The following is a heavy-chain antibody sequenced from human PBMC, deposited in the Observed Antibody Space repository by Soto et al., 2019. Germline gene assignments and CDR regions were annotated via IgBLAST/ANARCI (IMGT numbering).Heavy chain of an antibody. CDR3: ARNLGNSPPDY. CDR2: IYWDDDK. CDR1: GFSLSTRGVG. Sequence: QITLKESGPTLVEPTQTLKLTCTFSGFSLSTRGVGVGWIRQPPGKPLEWLALIYWDDDKRHSPSVKSRLTITRDPSKTQVVLIMTNIDPVDTATYYCARNLGNSPPDYWGQGTLVTVSS. J-gene: IGHJ4*02. V-gene: IGHV2-5*02. D-gene: IGHD1-1*01.